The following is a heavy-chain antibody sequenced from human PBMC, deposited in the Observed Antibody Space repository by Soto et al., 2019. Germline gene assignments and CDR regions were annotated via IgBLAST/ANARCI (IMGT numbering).Heavy chain of an antibody. V-gene: IGHV4-31*03. CDR3: AREIGYYDYVWGSYRSLYGMDV. J-gene: IGHJ6*02. D-gene: IGHD3-16*02. CDR2: IYYSGST. CDR1: GGSISSGGYY. Sequence: QVQLQESGPGLVKPSQTLSLTCTVSGGSISSGGYYWSWIRQHPGKGLEWIGYIYYSGSTYYNPYLKSRVTISVDTSKNQFSLKLSSVTAADTAVYYCAREIGYYDYVWGSYRSLYGMDVWGQGTTVTVSS.